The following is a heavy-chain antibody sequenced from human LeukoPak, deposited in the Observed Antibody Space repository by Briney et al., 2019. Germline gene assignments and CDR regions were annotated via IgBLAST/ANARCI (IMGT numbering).Heavy chain of an antibody. V-gene: IGHV4-30-4*01. Sequence: SGTLCLTCTVSGGSISSGDYYWGWIRQPPGKGLEWIGYIYYGGSTYYNPSLKSRVTISVDTSKNQFPLKLSSVTAADTAVYYCTRRYTNYYVWGSHFDNWGQGTLVTVSS. CDR2: IYYGGST. CDR1: GGSISSGDYY. D-gene: IGHD3-16*01. J-gene: IGHJ4*02. CDR3: TRRYTNYYVWGSHFDN.